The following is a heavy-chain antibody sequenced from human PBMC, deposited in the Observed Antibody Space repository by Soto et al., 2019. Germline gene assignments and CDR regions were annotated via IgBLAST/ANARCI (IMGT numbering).Heavy chain of an antibody. V-gene: IGHV4-39*01. D-gene: IGHD3-3*01. J-gene: IGHJ6*02. Sequence: QLQLQESGPGLVKPSETLSLTCTVSGGSISSSSYYWGWIRQPPGKGLEWIGSIYYSGSTYYNPSLKSRVTISVDTSKNQFSLKLSSVTAADTAVYYCASLSDYDFWSGYVYYYYGMDVWGQGTTVTVSS. CDR3: ASLSDYDFWSGYVYYYYGMDV. CDR2: IYYSGST. CDR1: GGSISSSSYY.